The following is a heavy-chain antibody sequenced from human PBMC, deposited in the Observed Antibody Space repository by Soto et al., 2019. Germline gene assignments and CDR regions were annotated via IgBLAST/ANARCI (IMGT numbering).Heavy chain of an antibody. J-gene: IGHJ3*02. CDR1: GASIGTSNW. Sequence: SETLSLTCAVSGASIGTSNWWSWVRQSPGKGLEWIGEIHDSGSTNYNPSLKSRVTISLDKSKNQFSLNLSSVTAADTAVYYCATAEVAGTSRAFDIWGQGTMVTVSS. D-gene: IGHD6-19*01. V-gene: IGHV4-4*02. CDR3: ATAEVAGTSRAFDI. CDR2: IHDSGST.